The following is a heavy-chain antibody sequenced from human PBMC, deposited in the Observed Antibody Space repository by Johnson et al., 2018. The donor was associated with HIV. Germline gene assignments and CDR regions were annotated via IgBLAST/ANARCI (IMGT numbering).Heavy chain of an antibody. Sequence: VHLVESGGGVVQPGRSLRLSCAASGFTFSSYAMHWVRQAPGKGLEWVAVISYDGSNKYYADSVKGRFTISRDNSKNTLYLQMNSLRAEDTAVYYCAAAEYDAFDIWGQGTMVTVSS. CDR2: ISYDGSNK. CDR3: AAAEYDAFDI. CDR1: GFTFSSYA. V-gene: IGHV3-30*04. D-gene: IGHD6-6*01. J-gene: IGHJ3*02.